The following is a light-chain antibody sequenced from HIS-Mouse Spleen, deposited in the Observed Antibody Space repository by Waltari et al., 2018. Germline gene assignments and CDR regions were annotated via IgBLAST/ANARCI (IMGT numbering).Light chain of an antibody. CDR2: RNN. V-gene: IGLV1-47*01. CDR3: AAWDDSLSGPV. J-gene: IGLJ3*02. CDR1: SSNIGRNY. Sequence: QSVLTQPPSASGTPGQRVTISCSGRSSNIGRNYVSWYQQLPGMAPKLLIYRNNQRPSGVPDRFSGSKSGTSASLAISGLRSEDEADYYCAAWDDSLSGPVFGGGTKLTVL.